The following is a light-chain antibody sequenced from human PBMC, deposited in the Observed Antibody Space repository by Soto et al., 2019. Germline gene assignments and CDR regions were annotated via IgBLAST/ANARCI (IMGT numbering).Light chain of an antibody. V-gene: IGKV1-33*01. CDR1: QSISGY. CDR2: DAS. CDR3: QQYDNLPLT. Sequence: DIQMTQSPSSLSASVGDRVTITCRASQSISGYLNWYQQKPGKAPKLLIYDASNLETGVPSRFSGSGSGTDFTFTISSLQPEDIATYYCQQYDNLPLTFGGGTNVDIK. J-gene: IGKJ4*01.